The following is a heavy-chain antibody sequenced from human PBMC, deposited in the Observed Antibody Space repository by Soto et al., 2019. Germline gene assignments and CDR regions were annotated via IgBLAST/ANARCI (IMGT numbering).Heavy chain of an antibody. V-gene: IGHV1-8*01. CDR1: GYTFTSYD. Sequence: ASVKVSCKASGYTFTSYDINWVRQATGQGLEWMGWTNPNSGNTGYAQKFQGRVTMTRNTSISTAYMELSSLRSEDTAVYYCARASDDFWSAYYGMDVWGQGTTVTVSS. CDR3: ARASDDFWSAYYGMDV. D-gene: IGHD3-3*01. CDR2: TNPNSGNT. J-gene: IGHJ6*02.